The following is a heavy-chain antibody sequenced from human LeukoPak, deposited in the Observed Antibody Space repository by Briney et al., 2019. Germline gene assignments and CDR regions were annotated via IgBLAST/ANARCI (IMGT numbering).Heavy chain of an antibody. CDR2: MNPNSGNT. D-gene: IGHD3-3*01. V-gene: IGHV1-8*01. J-gene: IGHJ3*02. Sequence: ASVKVSCKASGYTFTSYDINWVRQATGQGLEWMGWMNPNSGNTGYAQKFQGRVTMTRNTSISTAYMELSSLRSEDTAVYYCARGLRPIFGVLQNDAFDIWGQGTMVTVSS. CDR3: ARGLRPIFGVLQNDAFDI. CDR1: GYTFTSYD.